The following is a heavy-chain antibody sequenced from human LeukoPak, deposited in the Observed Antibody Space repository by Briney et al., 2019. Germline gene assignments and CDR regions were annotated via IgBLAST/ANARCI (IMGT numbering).Heavy chain of an antibody. J-gene: IGHJ6*03. V-gene: IGHV1-8*01. Sequence: GASVKVSCKASGYTFTSYDINWVRQATGQGLEWMGWMNPNSGNTGYAQKLQGRVTMTTDTSTSTAYMELRSLRSDDTAVYYCARGSITIFGVVSYYYYMDVWGKGTTVTVSS. CDR3: ARGSITIFGVVSYYYYMDV. CDR2: MNPNSGNT. D-gene: IGHD3-3*01. CDR1: GYTFTSYD.